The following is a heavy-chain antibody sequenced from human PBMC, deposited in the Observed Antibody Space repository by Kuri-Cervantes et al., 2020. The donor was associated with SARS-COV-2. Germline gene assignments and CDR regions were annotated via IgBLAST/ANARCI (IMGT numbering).Heavy chain of an antibody. D-gene: IGHD2-15*01. CDR3: AKDQHGIVVVVAAIDY. J-gene: IGHJ4*02. V-gene: IGHV3-9*01. Sequence: SLKISCEASGFTFDNYAMHWVRQVPGKGLEWVSGISWNSGTIGYGDSVKGRFTISRDNSKNTLYLQMNSLRAEDTAVYYRAKDQHGIVVVVAAIDYWGQGTLVTVSS. CDR2: ISWNSGTI. CDR1: GFTFDNYA.